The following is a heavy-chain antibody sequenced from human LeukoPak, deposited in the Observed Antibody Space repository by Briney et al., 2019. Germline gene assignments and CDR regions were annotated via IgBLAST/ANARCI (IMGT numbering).Heavy chain of an antibody. CDR2: ISAYNGNT. V-gene: IGHV1-18*01. D-gene: IGHD2-2*01. J-gene: IGHJ4*02. Sequence: ASVKVSCKASGYTFTSYGISWVRQAPGQGLEWMRWISAYNGNTNYAQKLQGRVTMTTDTSTSTAYMELRSLRSDDTAVYYCARDPHIVVVPAAREYFDYWGQGTLVTVSS. CDR3: ARDPHIVVVPAAREYFDY. CDR1: GYTFTSYG.